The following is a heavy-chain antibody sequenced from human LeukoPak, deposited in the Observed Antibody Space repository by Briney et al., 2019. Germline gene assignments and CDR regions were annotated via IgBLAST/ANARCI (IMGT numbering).Heavy chain of an antibody. CDR3: ARYYYGSGSYIWFDP. D-gene: IGHD3-10*01. J-gene: IGHJ5*02. V-gene: IGHV4-39*01. Sequence: SETLSLTCTVSGGSISSSSFYWGWIRQPPGKVLEWIGSLYYSGNTYYNPSLKSRVTISVDTSKSQFSLKLSSVTATDTAVYYCARYYYGSGSYIWFDPWGQGTLVTVSS. CDR1: GGSISSSSFY. CDR2: LYYSGNT.